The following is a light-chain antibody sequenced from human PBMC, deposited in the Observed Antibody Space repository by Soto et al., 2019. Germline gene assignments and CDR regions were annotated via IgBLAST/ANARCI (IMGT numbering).Light chain of an antibody. CDR3: SSYTSSSTYV. J-gene: IGLJ1*01. Sequence: QSALTQPASVSGSPGQSIAISCTGTSSDVGGYNYVSWYPQHPGKAPKLIIYDVTNRPSGVSNRFSGSKSGNTASLTISGLQAEDEADYYCSSYTSSSTYVFGTGTKVTVL. V-gene: IGLV2-14*01. CDR1: SSDVGGYNY. CDR2: DVT.